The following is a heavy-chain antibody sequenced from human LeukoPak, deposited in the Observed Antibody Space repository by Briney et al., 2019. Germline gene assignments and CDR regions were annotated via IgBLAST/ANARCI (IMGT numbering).Heavy chain of an antibody. CDR3: ARDRGYYYDSSGYHP. CDR2: ISSSGSTI. J-gene: IGHJ5*02. V-gene: IGHV3-11*01. D-gene: IGHD3-22*01. CDR1: AFTFSDYY. Sequence: GGSLRLSCAASAFTFSDYYMSWIRQAPGKGLEWVSYISSSGSTISYADSVKGRFTTSRDNAKNSLYLQMNSLRAEDTAVYYCARDRGYYYDSSGYHPWGQGTLVTVSS.